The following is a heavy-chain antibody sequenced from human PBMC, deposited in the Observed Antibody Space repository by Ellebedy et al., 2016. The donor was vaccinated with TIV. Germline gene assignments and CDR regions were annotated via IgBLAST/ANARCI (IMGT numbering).Heavy chain of an antibody. CDR2: IYPKSGRT. V-gene: IGHV1-2*02. J-gene: IGHJ4*02. Sequence: ASVKVSXKASGYIFTANYMHWVRQAPGQGLEWMGWIYPKSGRTNYVQKFQGRVTMTLDMSVSTVYMELNSLTSDDTAVYFCARVADTGYYSDYWGQGTLVTVSS. CDR1: GYIFTANY. D-gene: IGHD2-15*01. CDR3: ARVADTGYYSDY.